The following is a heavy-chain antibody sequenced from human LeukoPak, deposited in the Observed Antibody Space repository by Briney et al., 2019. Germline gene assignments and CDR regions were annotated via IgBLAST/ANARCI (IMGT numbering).Heavy chain of an antibody. CDR1: GGTFSSYA. CDR3: ARRGSTMVYFDY. D-gene: IGHD3-10*01. CDR2: IIPIFGTA. J-gene: IGHJ4*02. V-gene: IGHV1-69*01. Sequence: ASVKVSCKASGGTFSSYAISWVRQAPGQGLEWMGGIIPIFGTANYAQKFQGRVTITADESTSTAYMELSSLRSEDTAVYYCARRGSTMVYFDYWGQGTLVTVSS.